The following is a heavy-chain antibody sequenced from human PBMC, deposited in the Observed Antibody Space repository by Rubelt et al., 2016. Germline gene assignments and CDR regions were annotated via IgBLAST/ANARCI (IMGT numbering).Heavy chain of an antibody. J-gene: IGHJ4*02. CDR1: GYTISGYY. V-gene: IGHV1-2*02. D-gene: IGHD5-18*01. Sequence: QVQLVQSGSELKKPGASVKVSCKASGYTISGYYMHWVRQAPGQGLEWMGWINPNSGGTNYAQKFQGRVTMTRDTSISTAYMELSGLGSDDTAVYYWAREARAVIQLWLLAHWGQGTLVTVSS. CDR3: AREARAVIQLWLLAH. CDR2: INPNSGGT.